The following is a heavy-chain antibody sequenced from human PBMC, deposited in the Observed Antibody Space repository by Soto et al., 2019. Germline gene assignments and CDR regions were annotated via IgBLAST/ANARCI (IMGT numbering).Heavy chain of an antibody. CDR1: GGSISSNY. V-gene: IGHV4-59*01. J-gene: IGHJ4*02. D-gene: IGHD6-13*01. CDR3: ARYRREAVAGYTLDN. Sequence: SETLSLTCTVSGGSISSNYRTWIRKPPGKGLEWIGYVYNSGSTNYNPSLKSRVTISEDTSKSQFSLKVNSMTAADTAVYYCARYRREAVAGYTLDNWGQGILVTVSS. CDR2: VYNSGST.